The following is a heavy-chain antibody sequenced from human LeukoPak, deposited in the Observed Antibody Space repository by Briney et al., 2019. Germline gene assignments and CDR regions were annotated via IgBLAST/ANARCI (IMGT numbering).Heavy chain of an antibody. J-gene: IGHJ4*02. V-gene: IGHV1-46*01. CDR2: INPSGGST. D-gene: IGHD4-23*01. CDR1: GGTFSSYA. Sequence: ASVKVSCKASGGTFSSYAISWVRQAPGQGLEWMGIINPSGGSTSYAQKFQGRVTMTRDMSTSTVYMELSSLRSEDTPVYYCAREGLYGGTRFDYWGQGTLVTVSS. CDR3: AREGLYGGTRFDY.